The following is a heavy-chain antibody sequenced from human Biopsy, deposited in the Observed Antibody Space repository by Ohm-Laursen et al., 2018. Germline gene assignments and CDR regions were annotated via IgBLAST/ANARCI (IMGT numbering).Heavy chain of an antibody. V-gene: IGHV1-18*01. J-gene: IGHJ5*01. Sequence: SVKVSCKTSGYTYSDYGVSWVRQAPGQGLEWMGWISGLNGIKTSASKFQGRLTMTTDRSASTAYMELRGLRSDDTAVYYCTRDLQTRAETFDSWGQGTLVIVSS. D-gene: IGHD4-11*01. CDR2: ISGLNGIK. CDR1: GYTYSDYG. CDR3: TRDLQTRAETFDS.